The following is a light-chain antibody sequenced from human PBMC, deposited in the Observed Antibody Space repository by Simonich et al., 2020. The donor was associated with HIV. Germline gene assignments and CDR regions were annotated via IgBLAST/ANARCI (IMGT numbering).Light chain of an antibody. CDR1: QSLLHSSGKTY. V-gene: IGKV2-29*02. J-gene: IGKJ1*01. Sequence: DIVMTQTPLSLSVTPGQPASISCKSSQSLLHSSGKTYLYWYLQQPGQSPQLLIYEVSSRVSGVPDRFSGSGSGTDFTLKISRVEAEDVGVYYCMQGIHLPGTFGQGTKVEIK. CDR3: MQGIHLPGT. CDR2: EVS.